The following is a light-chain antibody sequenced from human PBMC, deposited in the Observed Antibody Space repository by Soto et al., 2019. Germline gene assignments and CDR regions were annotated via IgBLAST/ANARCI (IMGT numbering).Light chain of an antibody. CDR2: GAS. Sequence: LTKSPCTLSLSPGERATLSCRASQSVSSSYLAWYQQKPGQAPRLLIYGASSRATGIPDRLSGSGSGTDFTLTSIRMEAEDFAVYYWQQYCSSGTFGQGTNVEIK. V-gene: IGKV3-20*01. J-gene: IGKJ1*01. CDR1: QSVSSSY. CDR3: QQYCSSGT.